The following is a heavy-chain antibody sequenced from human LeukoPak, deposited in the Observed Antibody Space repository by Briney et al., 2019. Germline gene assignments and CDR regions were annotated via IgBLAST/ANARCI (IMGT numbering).Heavy chain of an antibody. Sequence: GGSLRLSCAASGFXFSSYAISWVRQAPGKGLEWVSAISGSGGSTYYADSVKGRFTISRDNSKSTLNLQMNSLRPEDTAVYYCAKLGFDSSGSHTLLDYWGQGTQVTVSS. CDR3: AKLGFDSSGSHTLLDY. CDR1: GFXFSSYA. CDR2: ISGSGGST. V-gene: IGHV3-23*01. D-gene: IGHD3-22*01. J-gene: IGHJ4*02.